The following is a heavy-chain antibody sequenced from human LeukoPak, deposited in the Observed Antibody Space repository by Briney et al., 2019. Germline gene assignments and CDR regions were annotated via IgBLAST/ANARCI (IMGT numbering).Heavy chain of an antibody. Sequence: GGSLRLSCAASGFTFSSYSMNWARQAPGKGLEWVSYVSYSSSTINYADSVKGRFTISRDNAKNSLYLQMDSLRAEDTAVYYCARDRLHYGEYEKTFDYWGQGTLVTVSS. CDR1: GFTFSSYS. D-gene: IGHD4-17*01. CDR2: VSYSSSTI. J-gene: IGHJ4*02. CDR3: ARDRLHYGEYEKTFDY. V-gene: IGHV3-48*01.